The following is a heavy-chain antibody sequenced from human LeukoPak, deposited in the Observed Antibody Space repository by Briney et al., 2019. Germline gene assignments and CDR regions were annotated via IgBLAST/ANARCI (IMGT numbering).Heavy chain of an antibody. V-gene: IGHV1-8*01. Sequence: GESLKISCKGSGYTFTSYDINWVRQATGQGLEWMGWMNPNSGNTGYAQKFQGRVTMTRNTSISTAYMELSSLRSEDTAVYYCARGRFLEWEYRELNWFDPWGQGTLVTVPS. CDR2: MNPNSGNT. CDR3: ARGRFLEWEYRELNWFDP. J-gene: IGHJ5*02. D-gene: IGHD3-3*01. CDR1: GYTFTSYD.